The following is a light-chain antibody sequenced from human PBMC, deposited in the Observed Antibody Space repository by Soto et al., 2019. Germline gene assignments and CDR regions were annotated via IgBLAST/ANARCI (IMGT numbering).Light chain of an antibody. CDR2: EVT. V-gene: IGLV2-14*01. J-gene: IGLJ1*01. CDR1: SSDVGGYNS. CDR3: SSYTSSSTRV. Sequence: QSALTQPASVSGSPGQSITISCTGTSSDVGGYNSVSWYQQHPGKAPKLVIYEVTNRPSGISNRFSGSKSGNTASLTISGLQAEAEADYYRSSYTSSSTRVFGTGTKVTVL.